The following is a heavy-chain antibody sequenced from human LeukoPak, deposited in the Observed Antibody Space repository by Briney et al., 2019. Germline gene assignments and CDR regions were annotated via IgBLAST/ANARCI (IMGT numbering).Heavy chain of an antibody. CDR3: AKELGSGWTDY. J-gene: IGHJ4*02. Sequence: PGGSLRLSCAASGFTFSNYGMNWVRQAPGKGLERVAVISYDGSTEYYVDSVKGRFTISRDNSKNTLYLQMNTLRPEDTAVYYCAKELGSGWTDYWGQGTLLIVSS. CDR2: ISYDGSTE. CDR1: GFTFSNYG. V-gene: IGHV3-30*18. D-gene: IGHD6-19*01.